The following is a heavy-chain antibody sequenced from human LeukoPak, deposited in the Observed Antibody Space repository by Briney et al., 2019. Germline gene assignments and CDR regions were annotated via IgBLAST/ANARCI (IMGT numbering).Heavy chain of an antibody. CDR3: AKDRPPAYYYDSSGYPS. CDR1: GFTHSSYA. Sequence: QPGGSLSLSCAPPGFTHSSYAISPVRQAPEKLLHWLSVISGSGGSTYYAASVKGRFTISRDNSKNTLYLQMNSLRAEDTAVYYCAKDRPPAYYYDSSGYPSWGQGTLVTVSS. V-gene: IGHV3-23*01. D-gene: IGHD3-22*01. CDR2: ISGSGGST. J-gene: IGHJ4*02.